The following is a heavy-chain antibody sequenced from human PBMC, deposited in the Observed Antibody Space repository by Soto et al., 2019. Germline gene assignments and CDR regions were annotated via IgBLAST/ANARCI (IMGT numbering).Heavy chain of an antibody. Sequence: QVQLVQSGAEVKKPGDSVKVSCKASGYTFTSYGISWVRQAPGQGLEWMGWTSAYNGNTNYAQKRQGRVTMTTDTTTSLAYMELTSLRSDDTAVYDCARRQWLVGGYYYGLDVWCQGTTITVSS. CDR3: ARRQWLVGGYYYGLDV. D-gene: IGHD6-19*01. CDR2: TSAYNGNT. V-gene: IGHV1-18*01. J-gene: IGHJ6*02. CDR1: GYTFTSYG.